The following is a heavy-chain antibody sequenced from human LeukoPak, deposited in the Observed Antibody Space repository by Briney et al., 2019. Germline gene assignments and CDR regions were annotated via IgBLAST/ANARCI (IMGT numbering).Heavy chain of an antibody. D-gene: IGHD3-22*01. CDR3: AREDSSAYYSRYFDL. Sequence: GASVKVSCKASGYTFTGYYMHWVRQAPGQGLEWMGGIIPIFGTANYAQKFQGRVTITADESTSTAYMELSSLRSEDTAVYYCAREDSSAYYSRYFDLWGRGTLVTVSS. J-gene: IGHJ2*01. CDR2: IIPIFGTA. V-gene: IGHV1-69*13. CDR1: GYTFTGYY.